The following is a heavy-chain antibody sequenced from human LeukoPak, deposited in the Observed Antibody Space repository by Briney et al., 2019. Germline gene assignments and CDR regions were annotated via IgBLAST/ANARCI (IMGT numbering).Heavy chain of an antibody. J-gene: IGHJ3*02. CDR1: GFTFSSYA. CDR3: AKGFYFGPDAFDI. D-gene: IGHD3-9*01. Sequence: PGGSLRLSCAASGFTFSSYAMSWVRQAPGKGLEWVSAISGSGGSTYYADSVKGRFTISRDNSKNTLYLQMNSLRAEDTAVYYCAKGFYFGPDAFDIWGQATMVTVSS. CDR2: ISGSGGST. V-gene: IGHV3-23*01.